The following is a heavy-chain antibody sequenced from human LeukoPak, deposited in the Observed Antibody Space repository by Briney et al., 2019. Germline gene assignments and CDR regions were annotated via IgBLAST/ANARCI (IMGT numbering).Heavy chain of an antibody. Sequence: SVKVSCKASGGTFSSYAISWVRQAPGQGLEWMGGIIPIFGTANYAQKFQGRVTITTDESTSTAYMELSSLRSEDTAVYYCARVQVVAATIWFDPWGQGTLVTVSS. J-gene: IGHJ5*02. CDR2: IIPIFGTA. CDR3: ARVQVVAATIWFDP. D-gene: IGHD2-15*01. V-gene: IGHV1-69*05. CDR1: GGTFSSYA.